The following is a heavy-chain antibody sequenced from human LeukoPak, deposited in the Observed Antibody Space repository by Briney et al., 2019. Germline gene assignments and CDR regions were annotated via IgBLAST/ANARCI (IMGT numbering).Heavy chain of an antibody. J-gene: IGHJ4*02. D-gene: IGHD5-24*01. CDR1: GFTVSSNY. Sequence: GGSLRLSCAASGFTVSSNYMSWVRQAPGKGLEWVSVIHTGGSTYYTDSVKGRFTISRDTSNNTLYLQMNSLRADDTAVYYCAREGKWLQLRYFDYWGQGTLVTVSS. V-gene: IGHV3-53*01. CDR2: IHTGGST. CDR3: AREGKWLQLRYFDY.